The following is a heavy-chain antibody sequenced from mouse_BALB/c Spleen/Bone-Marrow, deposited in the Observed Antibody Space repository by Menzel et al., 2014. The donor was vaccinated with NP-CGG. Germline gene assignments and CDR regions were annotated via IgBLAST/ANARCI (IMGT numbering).Heavy chain of an antibody. J-gene: IGHJ3*01. V-gene: IGHV1S34*01. D-gene: IGHD2-1*01. CDR3: VKGVYGNPFAY. CDR1: DYSFXGYY. Sequence: LVKTGASVKISCKASDYSFXGYYMHWVKQSHGKSLEWIGYISCYNGATSYNQKFKGKATFTVDTSSSTAYMQFNSLTSEDSAVYYCVKGVYGNPFAYWGQGTLVTVSA. CDR2: ISCYNGAT.